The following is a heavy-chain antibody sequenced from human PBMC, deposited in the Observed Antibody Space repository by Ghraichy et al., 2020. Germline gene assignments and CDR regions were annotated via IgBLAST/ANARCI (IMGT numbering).Heavy chain of an antibody. CDR1: GFTFSSYS. D-gene: IGHD2-15*01. J-gene: IGHJ4*02. CDR2: ISSSSSYI. Sequence: GGSLRLSCAASGFTFSSYSMNWVRQAPGKGLEWVSSISSSSSYIYYADSVKGRFTISRDNAKNSLYLQMNSLRAEDTAVYYCARELSLPGGGGHDYWGQGTLVTVSS. CDR3: ARELSLPGGGGHDY. V-gene: IGHV3-21*01.